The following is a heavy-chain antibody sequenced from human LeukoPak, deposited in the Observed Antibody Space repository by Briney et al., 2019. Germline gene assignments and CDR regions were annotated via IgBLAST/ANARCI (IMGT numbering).Heavy chain of an antibody. CDR1: GYTFSNYA. J-gene: IGHJ5*02. D-gene: IGHD6-13*01. Sequence: GGSLRLSCAASGYTFSNYAMTWVRQAPGKRLEWVSGISHNGDRIYYADSVKGRFTISRDNSKNTLYLQMNSLRPEDTALYYCAKDSVAAAGIAWFHPWGQGTLVTVSS. CDR3: AKDSVAAAGIAWFHP. V-gene: IGHV3-23*01. CDR2: ISHNGDRI.